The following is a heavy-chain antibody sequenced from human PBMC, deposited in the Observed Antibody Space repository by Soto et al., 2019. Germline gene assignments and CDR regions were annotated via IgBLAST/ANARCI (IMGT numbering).Heavy chain of an antibody. J-gene: IGHJ6*02. Sequence: QVQLVRSGAEVKKPGASVKVSCKASGYTFSNYGFSWVRQAPGQRLEWMGWISAYNGNTNYAQKVQGRVTMTTDTSTGTAYMELRSLRSDDTAVYYCASSFTSSQWRYGMDVWGQGTTVTVSS. CDR2: ISAYNGNT. CDR1: GYTFSNYG. V-gene: IGHV1-18*01. D-gene: IGHD2-2*01. CDR3: ASSFTSSQWRYGMDV.